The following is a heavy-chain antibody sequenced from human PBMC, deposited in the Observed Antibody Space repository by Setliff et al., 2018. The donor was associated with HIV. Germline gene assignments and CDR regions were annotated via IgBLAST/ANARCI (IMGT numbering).Heavy chain of an antibody. J-gene: IGHJ3*02. CDR3: ASGSPFDGFDM. D-gene: IGHD1-26*01. CDR1: GGSMSTHY. Sequence: SETLSLTCTVSGGSMSTHYWSWIRQTPGKGLEWIGHIYTTGSTHYNPSLRSRVTISIDTPKSHFSLRLKSVTTADTALYYCASGSPFDGFDMWGQGTMVTVSS. V-gene: IGHV4-4*09. CDR2: IYTTGST.